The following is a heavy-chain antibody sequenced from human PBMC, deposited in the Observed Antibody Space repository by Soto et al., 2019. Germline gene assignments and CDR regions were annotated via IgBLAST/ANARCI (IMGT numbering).Heavy chain of an antibody. Sequence: SETLSLTCAVYGGSFSGYYWSWIRQPPGKGLEWIGEINHSGSTNYNPSLKSRVTISVDTSKNQFSLKLSSVTAADTAVYYCARLHCSSTRWYGDNWFDPWGNGTLVIVSP. V-gene: IGHV4-34*01. CDR1: GGSFSGYY. D-gene: IGHD2-2*01. J-gene: IGHJ5*02. CDR2: INHSGST. CDR3: ARLHCSSTRWYGDNWFDP.